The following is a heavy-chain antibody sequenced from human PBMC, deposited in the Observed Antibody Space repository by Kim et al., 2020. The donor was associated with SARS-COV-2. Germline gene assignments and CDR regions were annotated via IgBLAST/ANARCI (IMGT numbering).Heavy chain of an antibody. D-gene: IGHD3-10*01. Sequence: ASVKVSCKASGYTFTSYAMHWVRQAPGQRLEWMGWINAGNGNTKYSQKFQGRVTITRDTSASTAYMELSSLRSEDTAVYYCARDGWRRPQAVSSVRGGWFDPWGQGTLVTVSS. CDR2: INAGNGNT. CDR1: GYTFTSYA. V-gene: IGHV1-3*01. J-gene: IGHJ5*02. CDR3: ARDGWRRPQAVSSVRGGWFDP.